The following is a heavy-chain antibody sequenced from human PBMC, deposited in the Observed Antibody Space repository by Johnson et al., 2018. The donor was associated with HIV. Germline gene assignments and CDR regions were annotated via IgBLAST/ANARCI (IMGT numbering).Heavy chain of an antibody. J-gene: IGHJ3*02. Sequence: QVLLVESGGGLVQPGGSLRLSCAASGFALSNYWMNWVRQAPGKGLEWVAFIAHDESITHYADSVKGRFTISRDNSKNTLYLHMSSLRAEDTALYYCARDSFIAVTLSDAFDIWGQGTVVTVSS. CDR1: GFALSNYW. D-gene: IGHD6-19*01. V-gene: IGHV3-30*03. CDR3: ARDSFIAVTLSDAFDI. CDR2: IAHDESIT.